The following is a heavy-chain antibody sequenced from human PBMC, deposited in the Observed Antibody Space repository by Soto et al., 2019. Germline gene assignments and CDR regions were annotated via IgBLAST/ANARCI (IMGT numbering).Heavy chain of an antibody. Sequence: GGSLRLSCAASGFTFSSYSMNWVRQAPGKGLEWVSYISSSSSTIYYADSVKGRFTISRDNAKNSLYLQMNSLRAEDTAVYDWARDRDDDSSGYYDAFDIWGQGTMVTVSS. CDR1: GFTFSSYS. V-gene: IGHV3-48*04. D-gene: IGHD3-22*01. CDR2: ISSSSSTI. J-gene: IGHJ3*02. CDR3: ARDRDDDSSGYYDAFDI.